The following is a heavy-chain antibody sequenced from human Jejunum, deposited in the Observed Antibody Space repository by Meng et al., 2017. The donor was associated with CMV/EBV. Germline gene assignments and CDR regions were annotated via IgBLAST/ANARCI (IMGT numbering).Heavy chain of an antibody. D-gene: IGHD3-22*01. CDR2: ISSNSTTI. J-gene: IGHJ5*02. Sequence: ASGFTFSIYEMYWVRQAPGKELEWVSYISSNSTTIYYADSVKGRFTISRDNAKSSLCLQMNSLRAEDTAVYYCARGVYDSSGYYYPWGQGTLVTVSS. CDR3: ARGVYDSSGYYYP. V-gene: IGHV3-48*03. CDR1: GFTFSIYE.